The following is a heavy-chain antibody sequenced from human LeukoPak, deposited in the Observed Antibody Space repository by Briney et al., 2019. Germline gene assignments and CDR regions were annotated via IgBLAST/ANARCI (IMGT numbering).Heavy chain of an antibody. V-gene: IGHV4-59*11. CDR2: IYYSGST. Sequence: SETLTLTCTVSGGSISSHYWSWIRQPPGKGLEWIGYIYYSGSTNYNPSLKSRVTISVDTSKNQFSLKLSSVTAADTAVYYCARRLVGAGNNWFDPWGQGTLVTVSS. J-gene: IGHJ5*02. CDR3: ARRLVGAGNNWFDP. D-gene: IGHD1-26*01. CDR1: GGSISSHY.